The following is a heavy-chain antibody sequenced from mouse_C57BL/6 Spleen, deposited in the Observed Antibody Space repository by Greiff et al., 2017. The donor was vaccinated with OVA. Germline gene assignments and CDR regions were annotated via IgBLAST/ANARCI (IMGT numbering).Heavy chain of an antibody. CDR2: ISYSGST. J-gene: IGHJ2*01. Sequence: EVQLVESGPGLVKPSQTLSLTCSVTGYSITSDYWNWIRKFPGNKLEYMGYISYSGSTYYNPSLKSRISITRDTSKYQYYLQLNSVPPEDTATYYCAGSSWTGYCDYWGQGTTLTVSS. CDR1: GYSITSDY. V-gene: IGHV3-8*01. CDR3: AGSSWTGYCDY.